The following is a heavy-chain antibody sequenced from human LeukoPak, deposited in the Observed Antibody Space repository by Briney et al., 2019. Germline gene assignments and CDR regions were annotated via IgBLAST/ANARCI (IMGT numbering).Heavy chain of an antibody. CDR2: IKQDGSEK. J-gene: IGHJ5*02. Sequence: GGSLRLSCAASGFTFTIYWMSWVRQAPGKGLEWVANIKQDGSEKYYVDSVKGRFTISRDNAKNSLYLQMNSLRAEDTAVYYCTTGSAWGQGTLVTVSS. CDR3: TTGSA. CDR1: GFTFTIYW. V-gene: IGHV3-7*01.